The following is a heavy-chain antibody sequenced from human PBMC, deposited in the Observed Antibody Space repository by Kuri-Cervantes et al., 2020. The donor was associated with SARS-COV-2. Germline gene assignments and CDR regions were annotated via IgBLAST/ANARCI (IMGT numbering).Heavy chain of an antibody. D-gene: IGHD6-6*01. Sequence: GESLKISCAASGFTFSNAWRSWVRQSPGKGLEWVSSISSSSSYIYYADSVKGRFTISRDNAKNSLYLQMNSLRAADTAVYYCARVPIAAPDYWGQGTLVTVSS. V-gene: IGHV3-21*01. J-gene: IGHJ4*02. CDR2: ISSSSSYI. CDR3: ARVPIAAPDY. CDR1: GFTFSNAW.